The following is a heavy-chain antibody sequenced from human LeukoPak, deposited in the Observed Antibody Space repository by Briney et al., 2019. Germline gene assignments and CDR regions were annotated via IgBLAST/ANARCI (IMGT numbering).Heavy chain of an antibody. CDR1: GFTFDDYA. Sequence: GGPLRLSCAASGFTFDDYAMHWVRQAPGKSLEWVSGISWNSGSIGYADSVKGRFTISRDNAKNSLYLQMNSLRAEDTALYYCAKGPVRGVIPAHFDYWGQGTLVTVSS. J-gene: IGHJ4*02. CDR3: AKGPVRGVIPAHFDY. CDR2: ISWNSGSI. V-gene: IGHV3-9*01. D-gene: IGHD3-10*01.